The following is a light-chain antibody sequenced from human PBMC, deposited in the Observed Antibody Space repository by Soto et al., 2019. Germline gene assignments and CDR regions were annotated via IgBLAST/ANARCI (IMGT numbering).Light chain of an antibody. CDR2: ESS. CDR1: QNVANY. J-gene: IGKJ4*01. CDR3: QQHISWPLT. V-gene: IGKV3-11*01. Sequence: EIVLTQSPATLSLSPGERATLSCRASQNVANYLDWYQQKPGQAPRLLIYESSNRATGIAARFSGSGSGTDFTLTISSLEPEDFAVYYCQQHISWPLTFGGGTKVDIK.